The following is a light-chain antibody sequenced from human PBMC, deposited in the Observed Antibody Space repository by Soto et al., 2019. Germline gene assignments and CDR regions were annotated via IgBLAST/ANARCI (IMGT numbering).Light chain of an antibody. J-gene: IGLJ3*02. Sequence: QSALTQPASVSGSPGQSITISCTGTNSDIGGYNYVSWYQQYPGKAPKLMIYEVSNRPSGVSNRFSGSKSGNTASLTISGLQAEDEADYHCSSYTSSGTWVFGGGTKLTVL. CDR2: EVS. CDR1: NSDIGGYNY. V-gene: IGLV2-14*01. CDR3: SSYTSSGTWV.